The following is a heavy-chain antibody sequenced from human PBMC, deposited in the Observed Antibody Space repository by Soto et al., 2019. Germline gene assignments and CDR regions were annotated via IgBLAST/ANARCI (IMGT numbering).Heavy chain of an antibody. CDR2: IYYSGST. CDR1: GGSINSGRHY. D-gene: IGHD6-19*01. J-gene: IGHJ4*02. V-gene: IGHV4-39*01. CDR3: SRHVAEAGLYYFDY. Sequence: QLQLQESGPGLVKPSETLSLTCTVSGGSINSGRHYWGWIRRPPGKGLEWIANIYYSGSTHYNPSLKRRVTISVDTSKNQFSLKLSSVTAADTAVYYCSRHVAEAGLYYFDYWGEGTLVTVSS.